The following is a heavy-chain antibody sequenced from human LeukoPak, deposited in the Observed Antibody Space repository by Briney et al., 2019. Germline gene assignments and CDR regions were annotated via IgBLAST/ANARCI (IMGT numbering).Heavy chain of an antibody. CDR3: ARARHPNWFDP. CDR2: INHSGST. V-gene: IGHV4-34*01. Sequence: SSETLSLTCAVYGGSFSGYYWSWIRQPPGKGLEWIGEINHSGSTNYNPSLKSRVTISVDTSKNQFSLKLSSVTAADTAVYYCARARHPNWFDPWGQGTLVTVSS. CDR1: GGSFSGYY. J-gene: IGHJ5*02.